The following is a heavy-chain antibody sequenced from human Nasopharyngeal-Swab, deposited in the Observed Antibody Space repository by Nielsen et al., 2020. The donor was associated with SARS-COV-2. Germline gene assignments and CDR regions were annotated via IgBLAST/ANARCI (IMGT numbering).Heavy chain of an antibody. J-gene: IGHJ1*01. D-gene: IGHD6-13*01. CDR3: ARDGYSSSWTLFAEYFQH. V-gene: IGHV3-48*04. Sequence: GGSLRLSCAASGFTFISYSMNWVRQAPGKGMEGVSYISSSSSTIYYADSVKGRFTISRDNAKNSLYLQMNSLRAEDTAVYYCARDGYSSSWTLFAEYFQHWGQGTLVTVSS. CDR2: ISSSSSTI. CDR1: GFTFISYS.